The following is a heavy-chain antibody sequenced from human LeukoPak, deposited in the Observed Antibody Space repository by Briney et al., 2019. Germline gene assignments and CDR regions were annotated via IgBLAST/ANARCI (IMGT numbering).Heavy chain of an antibody. V-gene: IGHV3-30-3*01. J-gene: IGHJ4*02. D-gene: IGHD2-2*01. CDR3: AREGCSSTSCFFDY. Sequence: GGSLRLSCAASGFTFSSYAMHWVRQAPGKGLERVAVISYDGSNKYYADSVKGRFTISRDNSKNTLYLQMNSLRAEDTAVYYYAREGCSSTSCFFDYWGQGTLVTVSS. CDR2: ISYDGSNK. CDR1: GFTFSSYA.